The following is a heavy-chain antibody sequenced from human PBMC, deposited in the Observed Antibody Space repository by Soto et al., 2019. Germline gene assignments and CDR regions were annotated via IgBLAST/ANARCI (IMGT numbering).Heavy chain of an antibody. Sequence: QVQLVESGGGVVQPGRSLRLSCAASGFTFSHYAMHWVRQAPGKGLEWVALMSYDGSNEYYADSVKGRFTISRDNSKNTRYLQMNSLRAEDTAVYYCAKDGSHNFDYWGQGTLVTVPS. V-gene: IGHV3-30*18. CDR1: GFTFSHYA. D-gene: IGHD1-26*01. CDR2: MSYDGSNE. J-gene: IGHJ4*02. CDR3: AKDGSHNFDY.